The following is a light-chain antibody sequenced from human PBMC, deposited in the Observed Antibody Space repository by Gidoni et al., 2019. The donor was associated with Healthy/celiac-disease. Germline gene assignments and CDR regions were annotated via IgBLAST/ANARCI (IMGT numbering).Light chain of an antibody. CDR3: NSRDSSGFL. Sequence: SSELTQDPAVSVALGQTVRITCQGASLRSYYASWYQQKPGQAPVLVIYGKNNRPSGIPDRFSGSSSGNTASLTITGAQAEDEADYYCNSRDSSGFLFGGGTKLTVL. V-gene: IGLV3-19*01. CDR1: SLRSYY. J-gene: IGLJ2*01. CDR2: GKN.